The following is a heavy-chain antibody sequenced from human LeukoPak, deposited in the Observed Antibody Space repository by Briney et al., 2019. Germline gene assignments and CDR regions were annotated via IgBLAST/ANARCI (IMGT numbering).Heavy chain of an antibody. D-gene: IGHD6-13*01. V-gene: IGHV3-21*01. CDR1: GFTFSSYS. Sequence: PGGSLTLSCAASGFTFSSYSMNWVRHAPGNGLEWVSSISSSSRYIYYAGSVKGRFTISRDNAKNSLYLQMNSLRAEDTAVYYCARSLSSSWYFLTYWGQGTLVTVSS. CDR3: ARSLSSSWYFLTY. J-gene: IGHJ4*02. CDR2: ISSSSRYI.